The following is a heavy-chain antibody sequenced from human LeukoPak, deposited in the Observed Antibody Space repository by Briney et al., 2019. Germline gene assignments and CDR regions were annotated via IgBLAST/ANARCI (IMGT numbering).Heavy chain of an antibody. Sequence: GSLRLSCAASGFTFSSYWMSWVRQAPGKGLEWVANIKQDGSDEYYVDSVKGRFIISRDNAKNSLYLQMNSLRAEDTAVYYCARDLSGWLPNEGGYYYYYMDVWGKGTTVTISS. CDR1: GFTFSSYW. J-gene: IGHJ6*03. CDR2: IKQDGSDE. D-gene: IGHD6-19*01. CDR3: ARDLSGWLPNEGGYYYYYMDV. V-gene: IGHV3-7*01.